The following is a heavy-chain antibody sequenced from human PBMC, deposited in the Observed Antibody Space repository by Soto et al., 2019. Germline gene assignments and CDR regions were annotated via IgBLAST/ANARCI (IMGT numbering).Heavy chain of an antibody. CDR1: GGTFSSYA. Sequence: SVKVSCKASGGTFSSYAISWVRQAPGQGLEWMGGIIPIFGTANYAQKFQGRVKITAHAATSTGYMELSRLRSEHRGVYYCARGGLVGVVVTAIQTDAFDIWGQGTMVTVSS. J-gene: IGHJ3*02. CDR2: IIPIFGTA. CDR3: ARGGLVGVVVTAIQTDAFDI. D-gene: IGHD2-21*02. V-gene: IGHV1-69*13.